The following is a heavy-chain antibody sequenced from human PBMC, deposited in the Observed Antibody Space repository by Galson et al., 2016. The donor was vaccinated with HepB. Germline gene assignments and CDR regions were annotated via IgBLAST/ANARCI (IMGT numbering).Heavy chain of an antibody. J-gene: IGHJ1*01. CDR2: ISSSSSYI. D-gene: IGHD3-10*01. CDR1: GFTFSSYS. Sequence: SLRLSCAASGFTFSSYSMNWVRQAPGKGLEWVSSISSSSSYIYYADSVKGRFTISRDNAKNSLYLQMNSLRAEDTAVYYCARVGSPEYFQHWGQGTLVTVSS. CDR3: ARVGSPEYFQH. V-gene: IGHV3-21*01.